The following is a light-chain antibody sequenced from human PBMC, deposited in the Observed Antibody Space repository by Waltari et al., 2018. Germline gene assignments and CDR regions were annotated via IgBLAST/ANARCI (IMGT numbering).Light chain of an antibody. Sequence: QSVLTQPPSVSAAPGQRVTISCSGGSSNIWNNYVSWYRQFPGTAPKLLIYEDNERPSGVPGRFSGSKSGTSATLDITGLQAGDEADYYCGTWDSSLSGAVFGGGTHLTVL. J-gene: IGLJ7*01. V-gene: IGLV1-51*02. CDR1: SSNIWNNY. CDR3: GTWDSSLSGAV. CDR2: EDN.